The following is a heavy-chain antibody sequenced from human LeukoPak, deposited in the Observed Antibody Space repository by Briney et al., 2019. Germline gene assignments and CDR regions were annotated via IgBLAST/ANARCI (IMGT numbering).Heavy chain of an antibody. Sequence: ASVKVSCKASGYTFTGYYMHWVRQAPGQGLEWVGWINPNSGGTNYAQKFQGRVTMTRDTSISTAYMELSGLRSDDTAVYYCARDLIWFGESNVDYWGQGTLVTVSS. J-gene: IGHJ4*02. D-gene: IGHD3-10*01. CDR1: GYTFTGYY. CDR2: INPNSGGT. V-gene: IGHV1-2*02. CDR3: ARDLIWFGESNVDY.